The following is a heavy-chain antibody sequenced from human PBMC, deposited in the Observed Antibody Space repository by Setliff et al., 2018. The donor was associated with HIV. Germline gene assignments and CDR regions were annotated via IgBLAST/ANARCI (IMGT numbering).Heavy chain of an antibody. CDR1: GGSFSGYY. Sequence: PSETLSLTCAVYGGSFSGYYWNWIRQPPGKGLEWIGEINHRGSTNYNPSLKSRVTISVDTSKNQFSLKLSSVTAADTAVYYCAREEDYNFWSGYDRFDPWGQGTLVTVSS. CDR2: INHRGST. J-gene: IGHJ5*02. D-gene: IGHD3-3*01. V-gene: IGHV4-34*01. CDR3: AREEDYNFWSGYDRFDP.